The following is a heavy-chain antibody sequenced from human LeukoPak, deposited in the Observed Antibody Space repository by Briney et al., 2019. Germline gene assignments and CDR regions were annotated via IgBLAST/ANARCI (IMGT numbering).Heavy chain of an antibody. V-gene: IGHV3-20*04. D-gene: IGHD2-2*02. J-gene: IGHJ4*02. Sequence: GGSLRLSCATSGFTFADYGMSWVRQAPGKGLEWISGINRNGGGTGYADSVKGRFTISRDNAKNSLYLQMNSLGAEDTALYYCARGYCSSISCYNFDNWGQGTLVTVSS. CDR3: ARGYCSSISCYNFDN. CDR1: GFTFADYG. CDR2: INRNGGGT.